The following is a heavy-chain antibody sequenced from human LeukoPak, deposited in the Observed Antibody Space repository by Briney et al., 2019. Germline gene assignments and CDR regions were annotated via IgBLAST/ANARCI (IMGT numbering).Heavy chain of an antibody. CDR3: AKTRNGEWHSDLDH. D-gene: IGHD1-1*01. V-gene: IGHV3-23*01. CDR1: GFTLTNNG. CDR2: INTDDNT. Sequence: GGSLRLSCAASGFTLTNNGLAWVRQAPGKGLEWVSGINTDDNTYHVDSVRGRFTISRDISKNTVYLQMNGLRVEDTAVYYCAKTRNGEWHSDLDHWGQGTLVTVSS. J-gene: IGHJ4*02.